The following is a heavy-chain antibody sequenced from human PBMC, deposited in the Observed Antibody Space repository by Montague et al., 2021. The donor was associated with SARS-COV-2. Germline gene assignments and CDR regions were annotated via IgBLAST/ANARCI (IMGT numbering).Heavy chain of an antibody. D-gene: IGHD3-3*01. J-gene: IGHJ6*02. CDR1: GFTFSSYS. V-gene: IGHV3-21*01. CDR3: ARGYDFWSGGYYYYYGMDV. CDR2: ISSSSSYI. Sequence: SLRLSCAASGFTFSSYSMNWVRQAPGKGLEWVSSISSSSSYIYXXXSXXXRFXISRDNAKNSLYLQLHSLRAEDTAVYYCARGYDFWSGGYYYYYGMDVWGQGTTVTVSS.